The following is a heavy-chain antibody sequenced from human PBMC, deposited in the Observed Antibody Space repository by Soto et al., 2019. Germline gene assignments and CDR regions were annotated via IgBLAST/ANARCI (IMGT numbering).Heavy chain of an antibody. CDR1: GGSISSSSYY. CDR2: IYYSGST. Sequence: PSETLSLTCTVSGGSISSSSYYWGWIRQPPGKGLEWIGSIYYSGSTYYNPSLKSRVTISVDTSKNQFSLKLSSVTAADTAVYYCARHILAVGLFGIVVVPAANYYFDYWGQGTLVTVSS. D-gene: IGHD2-2*01. V-gene: IGHV4-39*01. CDR3: ARHILAVGLFGIVVVPAANYYFDY. J-gene: IGHJ4*02.